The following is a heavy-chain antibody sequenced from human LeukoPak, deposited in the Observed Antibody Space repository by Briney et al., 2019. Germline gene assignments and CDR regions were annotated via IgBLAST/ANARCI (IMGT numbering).Heavy chain of an antibody. CDR2: IYSGGST. Sequence: PGGSLRLSCAASGFTVSSNYMSWVRQAPGKGLEGGSVIYSGGSTYYADSGKGRFTISRDNSKNTLYLQMNSLRAEDTAVYYCARDFRDGYTFSSDYWGQGTLVTVSS. J-gene: IGHJ4*02. CDR3: ARDFRDGYTFSSDY. V-gene: IGHV3-53*01. CDR1: GFTVSSNY. D-gene: IGHD5-24*01.